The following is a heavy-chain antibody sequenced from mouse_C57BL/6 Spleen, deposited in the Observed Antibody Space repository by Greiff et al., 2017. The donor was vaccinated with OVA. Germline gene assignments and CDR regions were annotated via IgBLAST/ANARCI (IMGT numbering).Heavy chain of an antibody. J-gene: IGHJ3*01. CDR1: GYTFTDYN. CDR3: ARDGYYAWFAY. CDR2: INPNNGGT. D-gene: IGHD2-3*01. Sequence: EVQLQESGPELVKPGASVKMSCKASGYTFTDYNMHWVKQSHGKSLEWIGYINPNNGGTSYNQKFKGKATLTVNKSSSTAYVELRSLTSEDAAVYYCARDGYYAWFAYWGQGTLVTVSA. V-gene: IGHV1-22*01.